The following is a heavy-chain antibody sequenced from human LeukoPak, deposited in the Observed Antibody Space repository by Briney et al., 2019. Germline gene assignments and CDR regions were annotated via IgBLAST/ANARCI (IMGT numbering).Heavy chain of an antibody. CDR1: GGSISSSSYY. V-gene: IGHV4-39*01. D-gene: IGHD3-3*01. Sequence: SETLSLTCTVSGGSISSSSYYWGWVRQPPGKGLEWIANIYYSGSTYYSPSLRSRVTISVDTSKNQFSLKLPSVTAADTAVYYCARHASVSGNWPRPLDYWGQGSLVTVSS. CDR2: IYYSGST. CDR3: ARHASVSGNWPRPLDY. J-gene: IGHJ4*02.